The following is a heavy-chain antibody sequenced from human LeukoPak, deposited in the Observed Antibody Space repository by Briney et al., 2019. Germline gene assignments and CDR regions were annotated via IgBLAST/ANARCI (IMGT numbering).Heavy chain of an antibody. V-gene: IGHV3-33*01. CDR2: IWYDGSNK. CDR1: GFTFSRHD. D-gene: IGHD3-10*01. J-gene: IGHJ4*02. Sequence: PGGSLRLSCAASGFTFSRHDMHWVRQAPGTGLEWVAVIWYDGSNKDYAGSVKGRFTISRDNSRNTVYLQMNGLRDDDTAIYYCASGAWYGSGSWGYWGRGTLVTVSS. CDR3: ASGAWYGSGSWGY.